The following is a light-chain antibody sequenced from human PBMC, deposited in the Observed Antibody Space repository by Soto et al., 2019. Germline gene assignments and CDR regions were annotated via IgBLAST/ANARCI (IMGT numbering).Light chain of an antibody. CDR1: QVINTY. J-gene: IGKJ2*03. Sequence: DIQMTQSPSSLSASAGDRVTITCRASQVINTYLNWYQHKPGKAPRLLIYAASSLQSGVPSRFSGSGSGTDFTLTINSMQPEDIGTYFCQQTFSPPMYSFGQGTKLEIK. CDR2: AAS. CDR3: QQTFSPPMYS. V-gene: IGKV1-39*01.